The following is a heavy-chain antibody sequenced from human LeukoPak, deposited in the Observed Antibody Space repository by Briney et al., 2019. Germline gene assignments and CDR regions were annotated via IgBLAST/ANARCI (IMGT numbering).Heavy chain of an antibody. D-gene: IGHD3-9*01. V-gene: IGHV4-39*01. J-gene: IGHJ4*01. CDR2: VSNSGSK. Sequence: SETLSLTCTVSGGSISSSSYYWGWIRQPPGKGLEWIGSVSNSGSKHYNPSLKRRVTVFVDTSKNQFSLRLSSVTAADTAVYYCARLRYDILTGCFDYWGQGALVTVSS. CDR3: ARLRYDILTGCFDY. CDR1: GGSISSSSYY.